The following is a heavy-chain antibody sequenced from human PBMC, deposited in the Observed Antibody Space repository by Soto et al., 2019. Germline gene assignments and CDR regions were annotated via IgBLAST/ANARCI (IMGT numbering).Heavy chain of an antibody. Sequence: GGSLRLSCAASGFTFSSYEINWVRQAPGKGLEWVSYISSSGSTIYYADSVKGRFTISRDNAKNSLYLLMNSLRAEDTAVYYCARVGGAVDYWGQGTLVTVSS. V-gene: IGHV3-48*03. J-gene: IGHJ4*02. D-gene: IGHD2-15*01. CDR2: ISSSGSTI. CDR1: GFTFSSYE. CDR3: ARVGGAVDY.